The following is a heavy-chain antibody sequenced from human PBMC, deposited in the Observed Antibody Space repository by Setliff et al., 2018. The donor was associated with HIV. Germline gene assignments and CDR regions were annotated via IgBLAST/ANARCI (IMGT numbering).Heavy chain of an antibody. V-gene: IGHV4-59*08. CDR1: GGSISGYY. CDR3: ARHYGPGFLEWFFS. D-gene: IGHD3-3*01. J-gene: IGHJ4*02. CDR2: IYTSGST. Sequence: SETLSLTCTVSGGSISGYYWSWIRQPPGKGLEWIGYIYTSGSTNYNPSLKNRVTISVDTSKNTFSLKLSSVTAADTAVYYCARHYGPGFLEWFFSWGQGSQVTVSS.